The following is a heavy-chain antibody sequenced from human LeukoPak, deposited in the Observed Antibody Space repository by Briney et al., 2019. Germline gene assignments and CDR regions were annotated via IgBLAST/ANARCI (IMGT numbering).Heavy chain of an antibody. J-gene: IGHJ1*01. V-gene: IGHV1-2*02. CDR3: ARGSFSADAPLVLDYFHH. D-gene: IGHD5-18*01. CDR1: GYTFTGYY. Sequence: GASVKVSCKASGYTFTGYYIHWVRQAPGQRLEWMGWINPNSGGTNYAQKFQGRVTMTRDTSISTAYMELSRLRADDTAVYYCARGSFSADAPLVLDYFHHWGQGTLVTDSS. CDR2: INPNSGGT.